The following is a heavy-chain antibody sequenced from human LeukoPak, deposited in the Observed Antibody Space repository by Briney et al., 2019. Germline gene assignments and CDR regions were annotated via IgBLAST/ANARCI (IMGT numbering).Heavy chain of an antibody. D-gene: IGHD3-22*01. CDR3: ATVAVDSSGYYYGRTFDY. Sequence: ASVKVSCKASGGTFSSYAISWVRQAPGKGLEWMGGFDPEDGETIYAQKFQGRVTMTEDTSTDTAYMELSSLRSEDTAVYYCATVAVDSSGYYYGRTFDYWGQGTLVTVSS. CDR2: FDPEDGET. J-gene: IGHJ4*02. CDR1: GGTFSSYA. V-gene: IGHV1-24*01.